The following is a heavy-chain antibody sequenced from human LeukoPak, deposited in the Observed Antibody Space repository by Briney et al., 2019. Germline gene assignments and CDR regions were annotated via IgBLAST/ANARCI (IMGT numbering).Heavy chain of an antibody. CDR3: AKGGSYDSSGKAFFQH. D-gene: IGHD3-22*01. CDR2: IIPIFGTA. J-gene: IGHJ1*01. CDR1: GGTFSSYA. Sequence: SVKVSCKASGGTFSSYAISWVRQAPGQGLEWMGGIIPIFGTANYAQKFQGRVTITTDESTSTAYMELSSLRAEDTALYYCAKGGSYDSSGKAFFQHWGQGTLVTVSS. V-gene: IGHV1-69*05.